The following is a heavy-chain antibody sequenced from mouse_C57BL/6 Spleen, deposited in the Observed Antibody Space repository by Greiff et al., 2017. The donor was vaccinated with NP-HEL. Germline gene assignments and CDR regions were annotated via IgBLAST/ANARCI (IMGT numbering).Heavy chain of an antibody. CDR1: GYAFTNYL. CDR2: INPGSGGT. V-gene: IGHV1-54*01. J-gene: IGHJ2*01. Sequence: QVQLQQSGAELVRPGTSVKVSCKASGYAFTNYLIEWVKQRPGQGLEWIGVINPGSGGTNYNEKFKGKATLTADKSSSTAYMQLSSLTSEDSAVYFCARFYDYDPYFDYWGQGTTLTVSS. D-gene: IGHD2-4*01. CDR3: ARFYDYDPYFDY.